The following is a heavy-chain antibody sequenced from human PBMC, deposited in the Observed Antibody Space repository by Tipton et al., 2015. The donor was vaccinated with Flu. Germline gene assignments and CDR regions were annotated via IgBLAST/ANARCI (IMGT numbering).Heavy chain of an antibody. V-gene: IGHV3-9*01. J-gene: IGHJ4*02. CDR1: GFTFDDYA. Sequence: SLRLSCAASGFTFDDYAMHWVRQFPGKGLEWVSGIHWNGGNIGYADSVKGRFTISRDNAKNSPYLEMNSLRPEDTALYYCAKDSVGGSGWYYFDQWGQGTLVTVSS. CDR2: IHWNGGNI. D-gene: IGHD6-19*01. CDR3: AKDSVGGSGWYYFDQ.